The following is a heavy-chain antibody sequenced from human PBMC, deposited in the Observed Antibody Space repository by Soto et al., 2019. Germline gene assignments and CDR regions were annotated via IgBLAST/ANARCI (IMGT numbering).Heavy chain of an antibody. J-gene: IGHJ6*02. V-gene: IGHV1-69*13. CDR1: GGTFSSYA. Sequence: AAVKVSCKASGGTFSSYAISWVRQAPGQGLEWMGGIIPIFGTANYAQKFQGRVTITADESTSTAYMELSSLRSEDTAVYYCARVVVPAAPSYYYYYGMDVWGQGTKVTVSS. CDR3: ARVVVPAAPSYYYYYGMDV. CDR2: IIPIFGTA. D-gene: IGHD2-2*01.